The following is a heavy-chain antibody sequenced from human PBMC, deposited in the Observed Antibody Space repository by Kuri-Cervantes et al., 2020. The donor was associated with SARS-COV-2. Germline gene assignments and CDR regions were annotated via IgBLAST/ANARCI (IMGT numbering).Heavy chain of an antibody. V-gene: IGHV3-33*01. J-gene: IGHJ6*02. CDR1: GFTFSSYG. D-gene: IGHD2-2*01. CDR3: ARDECSSTSCYRWSYNGMGV. CDR2: IWYDGSNK. Sequence: GGSLRLSCAASGFTFSSYGMHWVRQAPGKGLEWVAVIWYDGSNKYYADSVKGRFTLSRDNAKNTLYLQMSSLRAEDTAVYYCARDECSSTSCYRWSYNGMGVWGQGNTVNGAS.